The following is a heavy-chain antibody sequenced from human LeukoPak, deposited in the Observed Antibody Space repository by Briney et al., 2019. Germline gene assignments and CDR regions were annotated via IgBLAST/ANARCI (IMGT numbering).Heavy chain of an antibody. Sequence: GGSLRLSCAASGFTFSGHWMHWVRQAPGKGLVWVSRIKGDQTTTNYADSVKGRFTISRDNAKNSLYLQMNSLRAEDTAVYYCARELDYYGSGSYDYWGQGTLVTVSS. V-gene: IGHV3-74*01. D-gene: IGHD3-10*01. CDR2: IKGDQTTT. CDR3: ARELDYYGSGSYDY. CDR1: GFTFSGHW. J-gene: IGHJ4*02.